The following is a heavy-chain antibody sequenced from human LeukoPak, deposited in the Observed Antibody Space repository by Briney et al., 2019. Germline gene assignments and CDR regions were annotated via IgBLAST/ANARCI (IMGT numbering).Heavy chain of an antibody. J-gene: IGHJ3*02. D-gene: IGHD3-10*01. CDR2: ISGGVSST. CDR1: GFTFSSYA. V-gene: IGHV3-23*01. CDR3: ARDRGAFDI. Sequence: PGGSLRLSCAASGFTFSSYAMSWVRQAPGKGLGWVSTISGGVSSTYYADSVKGRFTISRDNSKNTLYLQMHSLRAEGTAVYYCARDRGAFDIWGQGTMVTVSS.